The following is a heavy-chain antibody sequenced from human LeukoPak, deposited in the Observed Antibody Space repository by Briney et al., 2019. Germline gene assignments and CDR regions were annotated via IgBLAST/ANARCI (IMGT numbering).Heavy chain of an antibody. CDR2: ISSSSSTI. CDR3: AKKGFYYESGGYYGFDS. V-gene: IGHV3-48*01. Sequence: GGSLRLSCAASGFTFSSYSMNWVRQAPGKGLEWVSYISSSSSTIYYADSVKGRFTISRDNSKNTLYLQMSSLRAEDTAVYYCAKKGFYYESGGYYGFDSWGQGTLVTVSS. CDR1: GFTFSSYS. D-gene: IGHD3-22*01. J-gene: IGHJ4*02.